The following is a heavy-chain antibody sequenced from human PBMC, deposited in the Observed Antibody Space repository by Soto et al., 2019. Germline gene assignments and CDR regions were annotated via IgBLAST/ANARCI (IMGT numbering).Heavy chain of an antibody. CDR3: AREKLGYYGSGSYYTPTENWFDP. Sequence: PSETLSLTCTVSGGSISSYYWSWIRQPPGKGLEWIGYIYYSGSTNYNPSLKSRVTISVDTPKNQFSLKLSSVTAADTAVYYCAREKLGYYGSGSYYTPTENWFDPWGQGTLVTVSS. CDR1: GGSISSYY. V-gene: IGHV4-59*01. CDR2: IYYSGST. D-gene: IGHD3-10*01. J-gene: IGHJ5*02.